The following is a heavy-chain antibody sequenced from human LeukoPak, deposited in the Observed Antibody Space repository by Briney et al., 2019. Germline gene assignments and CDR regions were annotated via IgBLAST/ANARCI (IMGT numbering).Heavy chain of an antibody. V-gene: IGHV3-21*01. CDR1: GFTFSSYS. Sequence: GGSLRLSCAASGFTFSSYSMNWVRQAPGKGLEWVSSISSSSSYIYYADSVKGRFTISRDSAKNSLYLQMNSLRAEDTAVYYCARGGRDYYGSRFDPWGQGTLVTVSS. D-gene: IGHD3-22*01. CDR2: ISSSSSYI. J-gene: IGHJ5*02. CDR3: ARGGRDYYGSRFDP.